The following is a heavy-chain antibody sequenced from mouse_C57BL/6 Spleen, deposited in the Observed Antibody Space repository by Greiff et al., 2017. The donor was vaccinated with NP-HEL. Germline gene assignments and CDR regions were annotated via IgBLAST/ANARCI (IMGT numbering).Heavy chain of an antibody. Sequence: EVQLVESGGGLVQPGGSLKLSCAASGFTFSDYGMAWVRQAPRKGPEWVAFISNLAYSIYYADTVTGRFTISRENAKNTRYLEMSSLRSEDTAMYYCARGYADLYAMDYWGQGTSVTVSS. J-gene: IGHJ4*01. V-gene: IGHV5-15*01. CDR1: GFTFSDYG. CDR2: ISNLAYSI. D-gene: IGHD2-2*01. CDR3: ARGYADLYAMDY.